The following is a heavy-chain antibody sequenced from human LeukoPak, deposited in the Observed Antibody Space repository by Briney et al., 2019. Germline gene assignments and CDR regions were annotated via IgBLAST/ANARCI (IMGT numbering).Heavy chain of an antibody. CDR2: IGTAGDT. Sequence: GGSLRLSCAASGFTFSSYDMHWVRQATGKGLEWVSAIGTAGDTYYPGSVNGRFTISRENAKNSLYLRMNSLRAEDTAVYYCARDASYYYYYYMDVWGKGTTVTVSS. CDR3: ARDASYYYYYYMDV. V-gene: IGHV3-13*01. CDR1: GFTFSSYD. J-gene: IGHJ6*03.